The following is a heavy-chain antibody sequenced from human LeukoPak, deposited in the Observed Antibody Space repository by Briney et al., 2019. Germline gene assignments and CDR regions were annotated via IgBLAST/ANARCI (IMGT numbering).Heavy chain of an antibody. CDR3: AISASARGGFDS. D-gene: IGHD3-16*01. V-gene: IGHV3-23*01. CDR1: GFTFSSYA. J-gene: IGHJ4*02. CDR2: ISGSGGST. Sequence: PGGSLRLSCAASGFTFSSYAMSWVRQAPGKGLEWVSAISGSGGSTYYADSVKGRFTISRDNAKNSLSLQMNSLRTEDTAVYYCAISASARGGFDSWGQGTLVTVSS.